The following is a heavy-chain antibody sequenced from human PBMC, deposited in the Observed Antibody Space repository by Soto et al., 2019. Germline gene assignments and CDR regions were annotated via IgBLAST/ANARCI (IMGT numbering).Heavy chain of an antibody. J-gene: IGHJ6*02. CDR1: GYTFTSYY. V-gene: IGHV1-46*01. D-gene: IGHD3-9*01. CDR2: INPSGGST. Sequence: ASVKVSCKASGYTFTSYYMHWVRQAPGQGLEWMGIINPSGGSTSYAQKFQGRVTMTRDTSTSTVYMELSSLRSEDTAVYYCARDRGDMLTGYSTYDYYGMDVWGQGTTVTVSS. CDR3: ARDRGDMLTGYSTYDYYGMDV.